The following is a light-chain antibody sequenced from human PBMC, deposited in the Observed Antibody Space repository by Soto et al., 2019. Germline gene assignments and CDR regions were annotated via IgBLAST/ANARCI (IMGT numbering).Light chain of an antibody. J-gene: IGKJ1*01. V-gene: IGKV2-28*01. CDR3: MQALQTRT. Sequence: DIVMTQSPLSLPVTPGEPASISCRSSQSLLHSNGYYYLDWYLQKPGQSPQLLIYLGSNRASGVPDRFSGSRSGTDFTLKISRVEAEDVGVYYCMQALQTRTFGQGTKVEIK. CDR1: QSLLHSNGYYY. CDR2: LGS.